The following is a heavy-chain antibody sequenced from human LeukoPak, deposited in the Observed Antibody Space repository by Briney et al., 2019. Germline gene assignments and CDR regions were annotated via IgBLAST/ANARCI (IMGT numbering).Heavy chain of an antibody. J-gene: IGHJ4*02. D-gene: IGHD3-10*01. CDR3: ARVDYYGSGSTFDY. CDR2: INPNSGGT. CDR1: GYTFTGYY. Sequence: GASVKVSCKASGYTFTGYYMHWVRQAPGQGLEWMGWINPNSGGTNYAQKFQGRVTMTRDTSISTAYMELSRLRSDDTAVYYCARVDYYGSGSTFDYWGQGTLVTVSS. V-gene: IGHV1-2*02.